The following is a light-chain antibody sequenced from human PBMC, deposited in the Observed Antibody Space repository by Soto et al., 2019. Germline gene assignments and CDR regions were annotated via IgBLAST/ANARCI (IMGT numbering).Light chain of an antibody. CDR1: QSVSSS. Sequence: EIVMTQPPATLSVSPGERATLSCRASQSVSSSLAWYQQKPGQAPTLLIYGASTRATGVPARFSGSGSGTEFTLTISSLQSEDFAVYYCQQYNNWPRTFGRGTKVEVQ. J-gene: IGKJ1*01. CDR2: GAS. CDR3: QQYNNWPRT. V-gene: IGKV3-15*01.